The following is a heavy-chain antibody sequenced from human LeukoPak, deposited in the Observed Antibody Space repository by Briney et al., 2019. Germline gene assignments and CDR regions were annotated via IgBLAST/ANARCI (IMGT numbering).Heavy chain of an antibody. V-gene: IGHV1-18*01. J-gene: IGHJ5*02. CDR3: ARVVVVVPAAMSQGWFDP. CDR1: GYTFTSYG. CDR2: ISAYNGNT. D-gene: IGHD2-2*01. Sequence: ASVKVSCKASGYTFTSYGISWVRQAPGQGLEWMGWISAYNGNTNYAQKLQGRVTMTTDTSTSTAYMELRSLRSDDTAVYYCARVVVVVPAAMSQGWFDPWGQGTLVTVSS.